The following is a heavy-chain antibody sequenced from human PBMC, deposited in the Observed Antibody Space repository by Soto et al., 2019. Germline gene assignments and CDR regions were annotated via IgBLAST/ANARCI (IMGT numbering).Heavy chain of an antibody. CDR2: ISAYNGNT. V-gene: IGHV1-18*01. CDR3: ARDLHGDPYY. J-gene: IGHJ4*02. Sequence: QVQLVQSGAEVKKPGASVKVSCKASGYTFTSYGISWVRQAPGQGLEWMGWISAYNGNTNYAQKLQGRVTMNTDTPTSTDNMERRSLRSEDTAVYYCARDLHGDPYYWGRGTLVTVSS. CDR1: GYTFTSYG. D-gene: IGHD4-17*01.